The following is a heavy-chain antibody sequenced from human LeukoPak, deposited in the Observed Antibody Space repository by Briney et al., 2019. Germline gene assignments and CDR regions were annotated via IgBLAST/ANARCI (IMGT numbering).Heavy chain of an antibody. CDR1: GDSVSSKNGA. CDR3: ARDLGTSGWYTFDF. CDR2: TYYRSKWHD. V-gene: IGHV6-1*01. Sequence: SQTLSLTCAISGDSVSSKNGAWNWIGQSPSRGLEWLGRTYYRSKWHDEYADSVKGRVTISPDTSKNQFSLHVYSVTPEDTAVYYCARDLGTSGWYTFDFWGQGTLVTVSS. D-gene: IGHD6-19*01. J-gene: IGHJ5*01.